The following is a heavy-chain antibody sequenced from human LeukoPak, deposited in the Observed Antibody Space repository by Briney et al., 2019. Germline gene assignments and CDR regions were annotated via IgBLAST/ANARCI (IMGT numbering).Heavy chain of an antibody. CDR3: ASEEAIVTFGIGRSAHNWFDP. J-gene: IGHJ5*02. CDR1: GYTFTSYY. Sequence: GASVKVSCKASGYTFTSYYMHWVRQAPGQGLEWMGIINPSGGSTSYAQKFQGRVTMTRNTSTSTVYMELSSVTAADTAIYYCASEEAIVTFGIGRSAHNWFDPWGQGTLVTVSS. V-gene: IGHV1-46*01. CDR2: INPSGGST. D-gene: IGHD2-15*01.